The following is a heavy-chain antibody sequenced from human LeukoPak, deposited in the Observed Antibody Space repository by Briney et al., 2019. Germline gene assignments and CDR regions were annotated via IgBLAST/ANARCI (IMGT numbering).Heavy chain of an antibody. V-gene: IGHV1-18*01. CDR1: GYTFTSYG. CDR3: AREQQNDYYFDY. CDR2: ISAYNGNT. Sequence: ASVKVSCKASGYTFTSYGISWVRQAPGQGLEWMGWISAYNGNTNYAQKLQGRVTMTTDTSTSTAYMGLRSLRSDDTAVYYCAREQQNDYYFDYWGQGTLVTVSS. D-gene: IGHD1-1*01. J-gene: IGHJ4*02.